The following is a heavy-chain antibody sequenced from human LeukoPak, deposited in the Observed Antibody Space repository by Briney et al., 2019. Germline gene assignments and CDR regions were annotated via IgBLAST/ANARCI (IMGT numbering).Heavy chain of an antibody. CDR3: AREGVIAAGAFDY. V-gene: IGHV1-3*01. Sequence: ASVKVSCKASGYTFTSYAMHWVRQAPGQRLEWMGWINAGNGNTKYSQKFQGRVTITGDTSASTAYMELSSLRSEDTAVYYCAREGVIAAGAFDYWGQGTLVTVSS. CDR1: GYTFTSYA. CDR2: INAGNGNT. D-gene: IGHD6-13*01. J-gene: IGHJ4*02.